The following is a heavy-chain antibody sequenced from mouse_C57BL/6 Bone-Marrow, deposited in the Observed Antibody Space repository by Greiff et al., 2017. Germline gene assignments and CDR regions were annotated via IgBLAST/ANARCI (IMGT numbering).Heavy chain of an antibody. J-gene: IGHJ4*01. CDR3: ARCPFPRLSTVVGYAMDY. V-gene: IGHV7-3*01. Sequence: EVKLVESGGGLVQPGGSLSLSCAASGFTFTDYYMSWVRQPPGKALEWLGFIRNKANGYTTKYSASVKGRFTISRDNSQSILYLQMNALRAEDSATYYCARCPFPRLSTVVGYAMDYWGQGTSVTVSS. CDR2: IRNKANGYTT. CDR1: GFTFTDYY. D-gene: IGHD1-1*01.